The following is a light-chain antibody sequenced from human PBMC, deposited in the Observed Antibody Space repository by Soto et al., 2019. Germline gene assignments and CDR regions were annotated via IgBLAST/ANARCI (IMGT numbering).Light chain of an antibody. J-gene: IGKJ3*01. CDR1: QTVSSNY. CDR2: GAS. Sequence: EIVLTQSPGTLSLSPGERATLSCRASQTVSSNYLAWYQQKPGQAPSLLIYGASSRATGIPDRFSGSGSGTDFTLTISRLEPEDFAVYYCQPFSSSPGFAFGPGTRVDIK. CDR3: QPFSSSPGFA. V-gene: IGKV3-20*01.